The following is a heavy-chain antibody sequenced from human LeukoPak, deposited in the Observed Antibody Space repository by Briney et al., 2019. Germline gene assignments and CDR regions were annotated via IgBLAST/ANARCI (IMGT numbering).Heavy chain of an antibody. CDR1: GGSFSGYY. Sequence: SETLSLTCAVYGGSFSGYYWSWIRQPPGKGLEWIGVINHSGSTNYNPSLKGRVTISVDTSRNQFSLKLSSVTAADTAVYYCARGPVVPAAMSLFDIWGQGTMVTVSS. D-gene: IGHD2-2*01. CDR2: INHSGST. CDR3: ARGPVVPAAMSLFDI. V-gene: IGHV4-34*01. J-gene: IGHJ3*02.